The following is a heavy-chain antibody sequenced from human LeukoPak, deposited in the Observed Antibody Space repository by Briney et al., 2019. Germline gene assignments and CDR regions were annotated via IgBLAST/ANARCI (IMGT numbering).Heavy chain of an antibody. CDR1: GFTFGDYY. Sequence: GGSLRLSCAASGFTFGDYYMTWIRQAPGKGLEWVSYISSSGSTIYYADSVKGRFTISRDNAKNSLYLQMNSLRAEDTALYYCARGWELLRAAFDIWGQGTMVTVSS. D-gene: IGHD1-26*01. CDR3: ARGWELLRAAFDI. V-gene: IGHV3-11*01. CDR2: ISSSGSTI. J-gene: IGHJ3*02.